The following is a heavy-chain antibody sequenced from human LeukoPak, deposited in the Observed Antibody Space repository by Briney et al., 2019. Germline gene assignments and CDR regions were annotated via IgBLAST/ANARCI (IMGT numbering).Heavy chain of an antibody. J-gene: IGHJ6*02. V-gene: IGHV1-2*02. CDR2: INPNSGGT. CDR3: AGAYSSSWYPPNYYYYSMDV. D-gene: IGHD6-13*01. CDR1: GYTFTGYY. Sequence: GASVKVSCKASGYTFTGYYMHWVRQAPGQGLEWMGWINPNSGGTNYAQKFQGRVTMTRDTSISTAYMELSRLRSDDTAVYYCAGAYSSSWYPPNYYYYSMDVWGQGTTVTVSS.